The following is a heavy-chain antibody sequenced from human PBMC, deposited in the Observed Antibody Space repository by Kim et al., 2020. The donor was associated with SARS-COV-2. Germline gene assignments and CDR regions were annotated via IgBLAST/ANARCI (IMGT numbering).Heavy chain of an antibody. Sequence: GGSLRLSCAASGFTFSSYAMSWVRQAPGKGLEWVSAISGSGGSTYYADSVKGRFTISRDNSKNTLYLQMNSLRAEDTAVYYCAKRGVLRYFDWLKPLNRYCFDYWGQRTLVTVSS. CDR1: GFTFSSYA. J-gene: IGHJ4*02. D-gene: IGHD3-9*01. V-gene: IGHV3-23*01. CDR3: AKRGVLRYFDWLKPLNRYCFDY. CDR2: ISGSGGST.